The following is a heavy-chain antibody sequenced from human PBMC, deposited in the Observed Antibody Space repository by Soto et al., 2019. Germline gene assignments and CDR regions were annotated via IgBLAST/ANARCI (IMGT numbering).Heavy chain of an antibody. Sequence: QVQLVQSGAEVKKPGASVKVSCKASGYTFTGYCMHLVRKAHGQGLEWMGWIKPNSGGTNNAQKYKGWGTMNRETSISTAYMAVSKLRSDDTAVYYWAKAGGLDGYGGFDYWGQGTLVTVSS. CDR3: AKAGGLDGYGGFDY. CDR1: GYTFTGYC. CDR2: IKPNSGGT. D-gene: IGHD5-12*01. J-gene: IGHJ4*02. V-gene: IGHV1-2*04.